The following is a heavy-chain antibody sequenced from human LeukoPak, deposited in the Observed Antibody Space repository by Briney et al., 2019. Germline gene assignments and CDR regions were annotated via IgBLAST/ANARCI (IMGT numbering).Heavy chain of an antibody. CDR2: IYPGDSDT. J-gene: IGHJ5*02. V-gene: IGHV5-51*01. CDR3: ARQMGNYGDYVWWFDP. CDR1: GYSFTSYW. Sequence: GESLKISCKGSGYSFTSYWIGWVRQMPGKGLEWMGIIYPGDSDTRYSPSFQGQVTISADKSISTAYLQWSSLKASDTAMYYCARQMGNYGDYVWWFDPWGQGTLVTVSS. D-gene: IGHD4-17*01.